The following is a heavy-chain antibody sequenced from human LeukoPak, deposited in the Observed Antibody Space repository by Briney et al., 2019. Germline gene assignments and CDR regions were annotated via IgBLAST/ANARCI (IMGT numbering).Heavy chain of an antibody. CDR2: IRGTGSST. Sequence: PGGSLRLSCAASGFTFSSYAMNRVRQAPGKGLEWVSSIRGTGSSTFYADSVKGRFTISRDNSKNKLYLQINSLRADDTAVYYCAKDGISGWFGNHFDYWGQGTLVTVSS. J-gene: IGHJ4*02. CDR1: GFTFSSYA. CDR3: AKDGISGWFGNHFDY. D-gene: IGHD6-19*01. V-gene: IGHV3-23*01.